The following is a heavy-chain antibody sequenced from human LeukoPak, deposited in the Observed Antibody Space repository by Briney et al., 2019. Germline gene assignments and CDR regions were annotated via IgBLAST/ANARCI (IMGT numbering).Heavy chain of an antibody. CDR2: IYSPGTNY. J-gene: IGHJ3*02. CDR3: ARGIGTSYDSSRDAFDI. V-gene: IGHV4-61*02. D-gene: IGHD3-22*01. CDR1: AGSINSGDYY. Sequence: PSETLSLTCTVSAGSINSGDYYWSWIRQPAGKGLEWIGRIYSPGTNYNYHPSLKSRVTISIDTSNNQFSLKLTSLTAADTAVYYCARGIGTSYDSSRDAFDIWGQGTMVTVSS.